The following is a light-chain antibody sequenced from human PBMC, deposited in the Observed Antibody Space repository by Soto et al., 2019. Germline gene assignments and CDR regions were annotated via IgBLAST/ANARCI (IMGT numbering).Light chain of an antibody. V-gene: IGLV2-14*01. CDR3: NSYTSKSTGV. J-gene: IGLJ1*01. CDR2: EVS. CDR1: SSDVGGYNY. Sequence: QSALTQPASVSGSAGQSITISCTRTSSDVGGYNYVSWYQQHPGKAPKLIIYEVSNRPSGVSNRFSGSKSSNTASLTISGLQAEDEADYYCNSYTSKSTGVFGTGTKLTVL.